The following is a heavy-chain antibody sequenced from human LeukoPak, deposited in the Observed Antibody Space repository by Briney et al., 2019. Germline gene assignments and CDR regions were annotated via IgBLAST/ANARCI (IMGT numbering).Heavy chain of an antibody. CDR1: GFTFSSSA. CDR2: ISGSGTGT. J-gene: IGHJ4*02. D-gene: IGHD1-7*01. V-gene: IGHV3-23*01. CDR3: AKEGGTGTRFDY. Sequence: GGSLRLFCGASGFTFSSSALSWVRQAPGRGRYWVSAISGSGTGTYYADSVKGRFTISRDNSKTTLYLQMSSLRAEDTAVYYCAKEGGTGTRFDYWGQGTLVTVSS.